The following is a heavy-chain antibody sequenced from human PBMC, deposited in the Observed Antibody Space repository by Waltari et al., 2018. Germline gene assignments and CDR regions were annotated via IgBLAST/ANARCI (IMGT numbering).Heavy chain of an antibody. J-gene: IGHJ5*02. V-gene: IGHV3-30-3*01. CDR2: RSYDGSNK. CDR1: GFTFSSYA. Sequence: QVQLVESGGGVVQPGRSLRLSCAASGFTFSSYAMHWVRQAPGKGLEWVAVRSYDGSNKYYADSVKGRFTISRDNSKNTLYLQMNSLRAEDTAVYYCAGGRDYSNNWFDPWGQGTLVTVSS. D-gene: IGHD4-4*01. CDR3: AGGRDYSNNWFDP.